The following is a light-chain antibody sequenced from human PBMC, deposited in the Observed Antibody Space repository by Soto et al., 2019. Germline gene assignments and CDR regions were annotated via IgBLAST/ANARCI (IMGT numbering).Light chain of an antibody. CDR2: DAS. CDR3: QQYGSTPLT. CDR1: QSVKNNY. V-gene: IGKV3-20*01. J-gene: IGKJ4*01. Sequence: EIVLTQSPGTLSLSPGERATLSCRASQSVKNNYLVWYQQKPGQPPRFLIYDASTRATGTPGRVSGGGSATDFSLTISRLEPEDFALYFGQQYGSTPLTFGRGTKVESK.